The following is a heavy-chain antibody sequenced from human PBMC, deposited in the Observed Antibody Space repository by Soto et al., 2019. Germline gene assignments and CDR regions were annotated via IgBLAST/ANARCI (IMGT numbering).Heavy chain of an antibody. CDR1: GFTFISYA. CDR2: ISGSGGST. CDR3: ASRTSGWYFDY. D-gene: IGHD6-19*01. V-gene: IGHV3-23*01. J-gene: IGHJ4*02. Sequence: GGSLRLSCASSGFTFISYAMSLVRQAPGEGLEWVSAISGSGGSTYYADSVKGRFTISRDNSKNKLYLQMNSLRAEDTAVYYCASRTSGWYFDYWGQGTLVTVSS.